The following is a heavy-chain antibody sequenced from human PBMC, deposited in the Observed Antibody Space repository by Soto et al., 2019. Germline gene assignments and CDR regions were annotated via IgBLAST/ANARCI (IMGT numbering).Heavy chain of an antibody. J-gene: IGHJ4*02. CDR2: ISSSSTI. CDR3: ARDQSDIVVVVAPAGLDY. CDR1: GFTFSSYS. D-gene: IGHD2-15*01. V-gene: IGHV3-48*01. Sequence: GGSLRLSCAASGFTFSSYSMNWVRQAPGKGLEWVSYISSSSTIYYADSVKGRFTISRDNAKNSLYLQMNSLRAEDMAVYYCARDQSDIVVVVAPAGLDYWGQGTLVTVSS.